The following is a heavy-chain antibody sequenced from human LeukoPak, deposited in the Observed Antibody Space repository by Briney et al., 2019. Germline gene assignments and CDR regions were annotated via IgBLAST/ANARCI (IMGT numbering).Heavy chain of an antibody. CDR3: AKVRWGSDNALDS. CDR1: GFPFSDYG. J-gene: IGHJ4*02. Sequence: PGTSLRLSCAASGFPFSDYGMYWVRQAPGKGLEWLAVISHDGNNKYYAESVKGRIAISGDNSMNTLYLQMNSLRAEDTAVYYCAKVRWGSDNALDSWGQGTLVTGSS. CDR2: ISHDGNNK. D-gene: IGHD3-16*01. V-gene: IGHV3-30*18.